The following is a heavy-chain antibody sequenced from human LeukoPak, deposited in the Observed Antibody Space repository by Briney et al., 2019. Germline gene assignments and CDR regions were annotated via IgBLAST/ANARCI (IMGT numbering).Heavy chain of an antibody. CDR1: GGSFSGSGYY. D-gene: IGHD2-2*01. J-gene: IGHJ4*02. Sequence: SETLSLTCTVSGGSFSGSGYYWGWIRQPPGKGLEWIGSMYYSGSANYNPSLKSRATISADTSKNQFSLKLSSVTAADTAAYYCARHLGHCSSTSCSHFDFWGQGTLVTVSS. CDR2: MYYSGSA. CDR3: ARHLGHCSSTSCSHFDF. V-gene: IGHV4-39*01.